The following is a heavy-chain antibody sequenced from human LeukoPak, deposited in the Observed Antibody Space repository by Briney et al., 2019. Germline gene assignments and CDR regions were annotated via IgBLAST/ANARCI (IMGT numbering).Heavy chain of an antibody. Sequence: SETLSLTCTVSGGSISSGSYYWAWIRQPPGKGLEWIGSIYSSGTTYYNPSLKSRVTISADTSKNQFSLKLSSVTAADTAVFYCARRGDWAGTTLGIFNIWGQGTMVTVSS. CDR3: ARRGDWAGTTLGIFNI. CDR2: IYSSGTT. CDR1: GGSISSGSYY. D-gene: IGHD1/OR15-1a*01. V-gene: IGHV4-39*01. J-gene: IGHJ3*02.